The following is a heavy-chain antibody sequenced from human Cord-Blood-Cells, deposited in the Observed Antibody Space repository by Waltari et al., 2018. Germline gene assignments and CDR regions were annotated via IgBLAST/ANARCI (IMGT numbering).Heavy chain of an antibody. CDR2: INPSGGST. V-gene: IGHV1-46*01. J-gene: IGHJ6*02. CDR3: ARDRTHARSRKINLYSSSYYYYYGMDV. CDR1: GYTFTSYY. D-gene: IGHD6-13*01. Sequence: QVQLVQSGAEVKKPGASVKVSCKASGYTFTSYYMHWVRQAPGQGLEWMGIINPSGGSTSYAQKFQGRVTMTRDTSTSTVYMELSSLRSEDTAVYYCARDRTHARSRKINLYSSSYYYYYGMDVWGQGTTVTVSS.